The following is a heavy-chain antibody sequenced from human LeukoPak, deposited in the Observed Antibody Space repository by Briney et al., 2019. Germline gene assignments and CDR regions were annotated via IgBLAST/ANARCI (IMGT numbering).Heavy chain of an antibody. Sequence: GASVKVSCKASGYTFTNYYMHWVRQAPGQGLEWMGIINPSGGSTSYAQKFQGRVTMTKDMSTSTVYMELSSLRSEDTAVYYCAKDPRDHSYGWSWRYFDYWGQGTLVTVSS. CDR2: INPSGGST. CDR3: AKDPRDHSYGWSWRYFDY. CDR1: GYTFTNYY. J-gene: IGHJ4*02. D-gene: IGHD5-18*01. V-gene: IGHV1-46*01.